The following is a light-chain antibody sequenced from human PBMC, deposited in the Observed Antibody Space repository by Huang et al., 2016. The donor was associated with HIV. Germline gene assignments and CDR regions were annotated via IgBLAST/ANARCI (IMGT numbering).Light chain of an antibody. CDR2: AAS. J-gene: IGKJ5*01. V-gene: IGKV1-39*01. Sequence: DIQMTQSPSSLSASVGDKVTITCRTSQSIATYLNWYQQKPGKAPILLIYAASSLQSGVPSRFRGSGSETDFALTITSLQPEDFATYYGQQTYTTITFGQGTRLEIK. CDR3: QQTYTTIT. CDR1: QSIATY.